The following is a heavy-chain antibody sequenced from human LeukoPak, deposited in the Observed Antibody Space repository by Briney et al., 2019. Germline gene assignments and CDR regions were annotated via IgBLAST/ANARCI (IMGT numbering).Heavy chain of an antibody. CDR3: AKDRGPVAGPYYFDY. D-gene: IGHD6-19*01. Sequence: PGGSLRLSCAASGFTLSSYSMNWVRQAPGKELERGSYISSSSSTIYYADSVKGRFTISRDNAKNSLYLQMNSLRAEDTAVYYCAKDRGPVAGPYYFDYWGQGTLVTVSS. V-gene: IGHV3-48*04. CDR1: GFTLSSYS. J-gene: IGHJ4*02. CDR2: ISSSSSTI.